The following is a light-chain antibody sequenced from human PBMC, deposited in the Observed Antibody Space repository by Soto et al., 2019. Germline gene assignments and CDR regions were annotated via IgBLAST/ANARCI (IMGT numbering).Light chain of an antibody. J-gene: IGLJ2*01. CDR1: SSNIGSNT. CDR2: NND. CDR3: TAWDDSLNGFVV. V-gene: IGLV1-44*01. Sequence: QSVLTQPPSASRTPGQRVTISCSGSSSNIGSNTVNWYQQLPETAPKLLIYNNDQRPSGVPDRFSGSKSGTSASLAISGLQSEDEADYYCTAWDDSLNGFVVFGGGTQLTVL.